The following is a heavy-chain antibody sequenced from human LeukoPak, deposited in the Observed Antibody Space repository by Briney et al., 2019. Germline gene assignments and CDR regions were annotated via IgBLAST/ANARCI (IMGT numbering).Heavy chain of an antibody. CDR1: GFTFSDAW. D-gene: IGHD6-6*01. V-gene: IGHV4-34*01. CDR2: INHSGST. CDR3: ARGVSSSYYYYMDV. J-gene: IGHJ6*03. Sequence: GSLRLSCAASGFTFSDAWMHWVRQAPGKGLEWIGEINHSGSTNYNPSLKSRVTISVDTSKNQFSLKLSSVTAADTAVYYCARGVSSSYYYYMDVWGKGTTVTVSS.